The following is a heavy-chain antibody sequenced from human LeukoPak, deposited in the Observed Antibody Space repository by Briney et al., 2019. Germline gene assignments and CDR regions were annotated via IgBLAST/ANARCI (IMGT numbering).Heavy chain of an antibody. Sequence: SGGSLRLSCVASGFTLDDYALHWVRQAPGKGLEWISLISGDGDNTYYADSVKGRFTISRDNSKNCLYLQMSSLRADDTALYYCAKGVRSGTYYNCFDPWGQGTLVTVSS. CDR3: AKGVRSGTYYNCFDP. CDR2: ISGDGDNT. D-gene: IGHD1-26*01. J-gene: IGHJ5*02. CDR1: GFTLDDYA. V-gene: IGHV3-43*02.